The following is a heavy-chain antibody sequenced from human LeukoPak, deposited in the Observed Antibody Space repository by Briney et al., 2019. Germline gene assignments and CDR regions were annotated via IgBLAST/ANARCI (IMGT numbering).Heavy chain of an antibody. Sequence: SETLSLTCTVSGGSISSYYWSWIRQPPGKGLEWIGYIYYSGSTNYNPSLKSQVTISVDTSKNQFSLKLSSVTAADTAVYYCARGVTIFGVVYAFDIWGQGTMVTVSS. D-gene: IGHD3-3*01. CDR2: IYYSGST. CDR1: GGSISSYY. V-gene: IGHV4-59*01. CDR3: ARGVTIFGVVYAFDI. J-gene: IGHJ3*02.